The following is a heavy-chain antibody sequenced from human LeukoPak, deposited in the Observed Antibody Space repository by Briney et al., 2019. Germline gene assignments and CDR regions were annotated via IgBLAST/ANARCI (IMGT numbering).Heavy chain of an antibody. V-gene: IGHV1-18*01. J-gene: IGHJ4*02. D-gene: IGHD1-26*01. CDR3: ARDTYSGSLPLGY. CDR1: GYTFTSYD. Sequence: GASVKVSCKASGYTFTSYDISWVHQAPGQGLEWMGWIITRNGDTNYAQKFQGRVTMTTDTSTSTAYMELRSLRSDDTAVYYCARDTYSGSLPLGYWGQGALVTVSS. CDR2: IITRNGDT.